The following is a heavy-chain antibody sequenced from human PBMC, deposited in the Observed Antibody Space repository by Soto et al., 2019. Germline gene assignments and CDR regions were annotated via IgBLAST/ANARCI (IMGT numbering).Heavy chain of an antibody. D-gene: IGHD3-22*01. CDR1: GFSFSNAW. V-gene: IGHV3-15*07. Sequence: EVQLVESGGGLVKPGGSLRLSCAASGFSFSNAWMKWVRQAPGKGLEWVGRIKSEANGGTTDHAAAVKGRFIISRDDSKHMLFLQMGSLITEDSAVYYCAYYRDSSARNVDFWGQGTLVTVSS. CDR3: AYYRDSSARNVDF. CDR2: IKSEANGGTT. J-gene: IGHJ4*02.